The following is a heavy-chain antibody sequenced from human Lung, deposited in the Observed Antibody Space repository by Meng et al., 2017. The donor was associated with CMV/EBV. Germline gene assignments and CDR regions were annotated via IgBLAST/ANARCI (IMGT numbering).Heavy chain of an antibody. Sequence: SXTXSLXCTVSGGSMNRSTYYWGWIRQPPGKGLEWVGNIYYSGDTYSNPSLKSRVTISIDASKNQFSLKLSSVTAADTAVYFCARGRFVYYYGLGSYSDSXGQGXLVTVSS. CDR3: ARGRFVYYYGLGSYSDS. CDR1: GGSMNRSTYY. V-gene: IGHV4-39*07. J-gene: IGHJ5*01. D-gene: IGHD3-10*01. CDR2: IYYSGDT.